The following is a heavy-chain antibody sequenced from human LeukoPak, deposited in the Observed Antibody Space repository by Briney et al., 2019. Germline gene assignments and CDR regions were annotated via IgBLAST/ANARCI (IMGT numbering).Heavy chain of an antibody. CDR1: GASISGYY. Sequence: SETLSLTCTVSGASISGYYWSWIRQPPGEGLEWIGYIYYSGSTNYYPSLRSRVTISVDTSKNQFSLKLSSVTAADTAVYYCARVWYLSLDPWGQGTLVTVSS. V-gene: IGHV4-59*12. D-gene: IGHD2-15*01. CDR2: IYYSGST. J-gene: IGHJ5*02. CDR3: ARVWYLSLDP.